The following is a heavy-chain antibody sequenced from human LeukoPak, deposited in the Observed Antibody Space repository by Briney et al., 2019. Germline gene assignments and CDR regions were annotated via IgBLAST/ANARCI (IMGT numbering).Heavy chain of an antibody. Sequence: SETLSLTCTVSGGSLSSSSYYWGWIRQPPGKGLEWIGSIYYSGSTYYNPSLKSRVTISVDTSKNQFSLKLRSVTAADTAVYYCASQTEGYYFDYWGQGTLVTVSS. CDR3: ASQTEGYYFDY. D-gene: IGHD2-21*02. J-gene: IGHJ4*02. V-gene: IGHV4-39*01. CDR2: IYYSGST. CDR1: GGSLSSSSYY.